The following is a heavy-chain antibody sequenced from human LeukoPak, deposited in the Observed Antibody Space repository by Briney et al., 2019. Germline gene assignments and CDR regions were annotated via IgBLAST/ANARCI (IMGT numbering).Heavy chain of an antibody. J-gene: IGHJ4*02. CDR2: IYYSGST. V-gene: IGHV4-59*01. CDR1: GGSISSYY. D-gene: IGHD1-1*01. CDR3: ARVTTGTVDY. Sequence: PSETLSLTCTVAGGSISSYYWSWIRQPPGKGLEWIGYIYYSGSTNYSPSLKSRVTISVKTSKNQFSLKLSSVTAADTAVYYCARVTTGTVDYWGQGTLVTVSS.